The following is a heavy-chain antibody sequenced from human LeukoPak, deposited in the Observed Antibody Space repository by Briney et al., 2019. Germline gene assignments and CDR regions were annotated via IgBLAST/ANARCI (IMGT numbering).Heavy chain of an antibody. CDR1: GDSVSSKSAV. V-gene: IGHV6-1*01. CDR2: TYHRSKWYN. D-gene: IGHD5-24*01. Sequence: SQTLSLTCANSGDSVSSKSAVWNWIRQSPSRGLEWLGRTYHRSKWYNEYAESVKSRITINSDTSKNQFSLQLSSVTPEDTAVYYCARGGDGYNFYNWFDPWGQGTLVTVSS. J-gene: IGHJ5*02. CDR3: ARGGDGYNFYNWFDP.